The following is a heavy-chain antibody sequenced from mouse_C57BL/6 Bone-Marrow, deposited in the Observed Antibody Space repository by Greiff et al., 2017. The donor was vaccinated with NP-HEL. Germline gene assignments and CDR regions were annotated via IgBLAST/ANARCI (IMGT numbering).Heavy chain of an antibody. CDR2: IYPGGGYT. CDR3: ARGLFYYGYENYAMDY. CDR1: GYTFTNYW. J-gene: IGHJ4*01. Sequence: VQLQESGAELVRPGTSVKMSCKASGYTFTNYWIGWAKQRPGHGLEWIGDIYPGGGYTNYNEKFKGKATLTADKSSSTAYMQFSSLTSEDSAIYYCARGLFYYGYENYAMDYWGQGTSVTVSS. D-gene: IGHD2-2*01. V-gene: IGHV1-63*01.